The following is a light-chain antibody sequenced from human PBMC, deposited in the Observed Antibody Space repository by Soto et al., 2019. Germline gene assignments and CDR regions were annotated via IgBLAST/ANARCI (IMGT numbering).Light chain of an antibody. Sequence: QSVLTQPPSVSGAPGQRVTISCTGSSSNIGAGYDVHWYQQLPGTAPKLLIYGNSNRPSGVPDRFSGSKSGTSASLAITGLQAEDEADYSCCSFAGSYSYVFGTATKLTVL. CDR3: CSFAGSYSYV. CDR2: GNS. CDR1: SSNIGAGYD. J-gene: IGLJ1*01. V-gene: IGLV1-40*01.